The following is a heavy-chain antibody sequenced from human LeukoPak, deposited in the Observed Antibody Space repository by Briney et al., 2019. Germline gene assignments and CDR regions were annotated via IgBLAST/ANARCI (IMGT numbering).Heavy chain of an antibody. V-gene: IGHV1-69*05. D-gene: IGHD6-13*01. J-gene: IGHJ5*02. CDR1: GGTFSSYA. CDR3: ARAIAAAGNWFDP. CDR2: IIPIFGTA. Sequence: SVKVSCKASGGTFSSYATSWVRQAPGQGLEWMGGIIPIFGTANYAQKFQGRVTITTDESTSTAYMELSSLRSEDTAVYYCARAIAAAGNWFDPWGQGTLVTVSS.